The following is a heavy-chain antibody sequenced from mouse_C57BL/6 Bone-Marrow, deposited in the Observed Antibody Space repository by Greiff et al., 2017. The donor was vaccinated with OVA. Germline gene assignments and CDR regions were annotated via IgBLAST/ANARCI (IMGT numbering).Heavy chain of an antibody. V-gene: IGHV1-19*01. Sequence: VQLQQSGPVLVKPGASVKMSCKASGYTFTDYYMNWVKQSHGKSLEWIGVINPCNGGTSYNQKFKGKATLTVDKSSSTAYMELNSLTSEDSAVYYCARKSYWYFDVWGTGTTVTVSS. CDR1: GYTFTDYY. J-gene: IGHJ1*03. CDR2: INPCNGGT. CDR3: ARKSYWYFDV.